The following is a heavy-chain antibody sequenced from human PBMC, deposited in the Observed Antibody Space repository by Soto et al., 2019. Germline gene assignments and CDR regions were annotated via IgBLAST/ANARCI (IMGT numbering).Heavy chain of an antibody. D-gene: IGHD3-10*01. CDR1: GFTFSDYY. Sequence: RGALRVSCASSGFTFSDYYMDWIRQAPGKGLEWVSYISSSGSTIYYADSVKGRFTISRDNAKNSLYLQMNSLRADDTAVYYCARYRFGEVDGMDVWGQGTTVTVSS. J-gene: IGHJ6*02. CDR3: ARYRFGEVDGMDV. V-gene: IGHV3-11*01. CDR2: ISSSGSTI.